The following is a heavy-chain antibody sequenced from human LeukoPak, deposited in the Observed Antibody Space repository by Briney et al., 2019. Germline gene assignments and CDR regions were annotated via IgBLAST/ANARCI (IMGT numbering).Heavy chain of an antibody. CDR3: ARGGSSGYSPWWYFDL. Sequence: PSETLSLTCTVSGGSISSYYWSWIRQPPGKGLEWIGYIYYSGSTNYNPSLKSRVTISVDTSKNQFSLKLSSVTAADTAVYYCARGGSSGYSPWWYFDLRGSGTLVTVSS. V-gene: IGHV4-59*01. CDR2: IYYSGST. J-gene: IGHJ2*01. D-gene: IGHD3-22*01. CDR1: GGSISSYY.